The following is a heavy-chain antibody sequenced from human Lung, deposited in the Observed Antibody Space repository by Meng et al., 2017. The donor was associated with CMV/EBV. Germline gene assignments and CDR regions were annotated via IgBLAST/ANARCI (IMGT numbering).Heavy chain of an antibody. CDR2: IGTVGDT. Sequence: ESXKISXTASGFTFSTYDFHWVRQPTGKGLEWVSSIGTVGDTYSIGSVKGRFIISREDAKNSLYLQMNRLRAEDTAVYYCASLYCGADCYFDNWGQGKVVTGSS. D-gene: IGHD2-21*01. CDR1: GFTFSTYD. V-gene: IGHV3-13*01. CDR3: ASLYCGADCYFDN. J-gene: IGHJ4*02.